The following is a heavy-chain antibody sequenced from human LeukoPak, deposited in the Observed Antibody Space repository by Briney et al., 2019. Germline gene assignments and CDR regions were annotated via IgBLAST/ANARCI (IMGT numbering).Heavy chain of an antibody. CDR3: ASHLEDSRSPDQEDYDH. CDR1: GGSFRSSSYY. V-gene: IGHV4-39*01. Sequence: SETLSLTCAVSGGSFRSSSYYWGWIRQPPGKGLEWIGTMSYSGTTHYNPSLKSRVTIFVDTSKNEFSMKLRSVTAAETAVYYCASHLEDSRSPDQEDYDHWGQGTLVTVSS. J-gene: IGHJ4*02. CDR2: MSYSGTT. D-gene: IGHD6-6*01.